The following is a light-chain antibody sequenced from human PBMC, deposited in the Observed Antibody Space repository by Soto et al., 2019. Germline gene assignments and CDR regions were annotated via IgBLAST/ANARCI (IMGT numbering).Light chain of an antibody. CDR3: QVHLPSPPGYT. CDR2: GAS. J-gene: IGKJ2*01. V-gene: IGKV3-20*01. Sequence: EIVLTQSPGTLSLSPGERATLSCRTSQFVYHSQLGWYQQRSGHSPRLLIHGASSRAADIPDRFSGSGSGTDFILTVSRLEPEDFAVYYCQVHLPSPPGYTFGQGTKLEIK. CDR1: QFVYHSQ.